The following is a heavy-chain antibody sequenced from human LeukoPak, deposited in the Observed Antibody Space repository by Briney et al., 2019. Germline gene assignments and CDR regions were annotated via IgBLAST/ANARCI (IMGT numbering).Heavy chain of an antibody. D-gene: IGHD1-26*01. CDR1: GYTFTSYY. Sequence: ASVKVSGKASGYTFTSYYMHWVRQAPGQGLEWVVWINRKSGGTNYAQKFQGRVTMTRDTSISTAYMELSRLRSDDTAVYYCASSYSGRYYRDAFDVWGQGTLVTVSS. CDR3: ASSYSGRYYRDAFDV. CDR2: INRKSGGT. V-gene: IGHV1-2*02. J-gene: IGHJ3*01.